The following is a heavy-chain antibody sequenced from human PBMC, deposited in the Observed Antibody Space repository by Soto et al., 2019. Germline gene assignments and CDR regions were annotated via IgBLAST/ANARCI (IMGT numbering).Heavy chain of an antibody. CDR1: GFSFSNYA. J-gene: IGHJ4*02. D-gene: IGHD5-18*01. CDR2: ISYDGNIK. CDR3: AKGRYSSGGDDFDF. V-gene: IGHV3-30*18. Sequence: GGSLRLSCAASGFSFSNYAMHWVRQAPGKGLEWVAVISYDGNIKYYADSVKGRFTISRDNSKNTLYLQMNSLRPEDTAVYYCAKGRYSSGGDDFDFWGQGTLVTVSS.